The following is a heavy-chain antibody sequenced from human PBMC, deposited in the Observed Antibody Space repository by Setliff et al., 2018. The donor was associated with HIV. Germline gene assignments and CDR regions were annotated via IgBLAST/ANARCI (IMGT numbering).Heavy chain of an antibody. CDR1: GGSISSHY. Sequence: SETLSLTCTVSGGSISSHYWSWIRQPPGKGLEWIGYMFYGGNTDYNPSLKGRITISVDTSKNQISLRLRSVTAADTAVYYCARAPYYDYRGLAVYYFDYWGQGTLVTVSS. D-gene: IGHD3-22*01. V-gene: IGHV4-59*11. CDR2: MFYGGNT. CDR3: ARAPYYDYRGLAVYYFDY. J-gene: IGHJ4*02.